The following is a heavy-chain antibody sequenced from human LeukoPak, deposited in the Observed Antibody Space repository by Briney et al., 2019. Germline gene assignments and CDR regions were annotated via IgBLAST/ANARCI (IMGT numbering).Heavy chain of an antibody. CDR3: ARRQSVVVPAAINWFDP. V-gene: IGHV4-31*01. CDR2: IYYSGST. Sequence: PSQTLSLTCTVSGGSLSSGGYYWSWIRQHPGKGLEWIGYIYYSGSTYYNPSLKSLVTISVDTSKNQFSLKLSSVTAADTAVYYCARRQSVVVPAAINWFDPWGQGTLVTVSS. CDR1: GGSLSSGGYY. D-gene: IGHD2-2*01. J-gene: IGHJ5*02.